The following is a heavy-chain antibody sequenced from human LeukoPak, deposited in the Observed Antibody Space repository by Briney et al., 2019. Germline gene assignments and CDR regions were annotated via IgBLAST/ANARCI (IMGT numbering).Heavy chain of an antibody. CDR1: GYTLTELS. V-gene: IGHV1-24*01. D-gene: IGHD4-11*01. CDR2: FDPEDGET. Sequence: ASEKVSCKVSGYTLTELSMHWVRQAPGKGLEWMGGFDPEDGETIYAQKFQGRVTMTEDTSTDTAYMELSSLRSEDTAVYYCATVLRTTVTTLAYWGQGTLVTVSS. CDR3: ATVLRTTVTTLAY. J-gene: IGHJ4*02.